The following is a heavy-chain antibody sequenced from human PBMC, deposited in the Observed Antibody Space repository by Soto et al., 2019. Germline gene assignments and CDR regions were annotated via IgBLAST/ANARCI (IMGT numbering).Heavy chain of an antibody. CDR2: IGTAGDT. J-gene: IGHJ4*02. Sequence: EVQLVESGGDLVQPGGPLRLSCAASGFTFSSYDFHWVRQATGKGLEWVSGIGTAGDTYYAGSVKGRFIMSRENAKNSLSLQMNSLRAGDTAGYYCTRGADGFDYWGQGTLVTVSS. V-gene: IGHV3-13*01. CDR1: GFTFSSYD. D-gene: IGHD3-16*01. CDR3: TRGADGFDY.